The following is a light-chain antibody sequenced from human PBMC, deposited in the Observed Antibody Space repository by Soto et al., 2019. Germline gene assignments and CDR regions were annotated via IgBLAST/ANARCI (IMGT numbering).Light chain of an antibody. CDR2: AAS. Sequence: DIQMTQSPSSLSASVGDRVTITCRASQSITTYLNWYRQKPGKAPKLLIYAASSLQSGVPSRFSGSGSETEFTLSISSLQPEDFATYFCQQIYSAPLTCGGGTNVEIK. V-gene: IGKV1-39*01. J-gene: IGKJ4*01. CDR1: QSITTY. CDR3: QQIYSAPLT.